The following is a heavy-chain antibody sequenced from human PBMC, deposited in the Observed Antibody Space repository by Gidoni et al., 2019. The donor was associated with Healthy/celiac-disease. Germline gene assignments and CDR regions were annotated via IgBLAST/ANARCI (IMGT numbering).Heavy chain of an antibody. D-gene: IGHD5-18*01. CDR1: GCSISSSSYY. CDR2: IYYSGST. CDR3: ARTYIQLWFRYFDY. V-gene: IGHV4-39*01. J-gene: IGHJ4*02. Sequence: QLQLQESGPGLVKPSETLSLTCTVSGCSISSSSYYWGWLSQPPGKGREWSGRIYYSGSTYYNPSLKSRVTISVDTSKNQFSLKLSSVTAADTAVYYCARTYIQLWFRYFDYWGQGTLVTVSS.